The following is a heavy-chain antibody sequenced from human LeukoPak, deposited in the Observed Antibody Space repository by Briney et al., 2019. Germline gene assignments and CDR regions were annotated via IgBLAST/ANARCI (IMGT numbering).Heavy chain of an antibody. J-gene: IGHJ4*02. Sequence: QAGGSLRLSCAASGFDFSSYGMHWVRQAPGKGLEWVANIKQDGSEKYYVDSVKGRFTVSRDNTKNSLYLQMNSLRAEDTAVYYCTMIEWERWRGWGQGTLVTVSS. CDR2: IKQDGSEK. V-gene: IGHV3-7*01. D-gene: IGHD1-26*01. CDR3: TMIEWERWRG. CDR1: GFDFSSYG.